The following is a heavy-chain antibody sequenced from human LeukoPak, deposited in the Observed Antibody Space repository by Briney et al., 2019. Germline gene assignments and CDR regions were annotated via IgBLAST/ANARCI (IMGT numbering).Heavy chain of an antibody. CDR2: IYTDGTT. Sequence: GGSLRLSCAASGFTVSNLYMSWVRQAPGKGREWVSLIYTDGTTYYADSVKGRFTISRDNSKNTLYLQMNSLRAEDTAVYYCARGDYSSGWYYWGQGTLVTVSS. D-gene: IGHD6-19*01. V-gene: IGHV3-53*01. J-gene: IGHJ4*02. CDR1: GFTVSNLY. CDR3: ARGDYSSGWYY.